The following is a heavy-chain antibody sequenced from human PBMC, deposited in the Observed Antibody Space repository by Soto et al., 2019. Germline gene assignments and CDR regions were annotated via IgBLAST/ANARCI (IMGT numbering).Heavy chain of an antibody. CDR1: GGSISSDY. J-gene: IGHJ4*02. Sequence: SETLSLTCTVSGGSISSDYWNWIRLTPGKGLAWIGYIYNSGSTIYNASLESRVTISVDTSKKLFSLKLTSVTAAATAVWDCATAEGPEHYFHYWARATLLTVSS. CDR3: ATAEGPEHYFHY. D-gene: IGHD1-1*01. CDR2: IYNSGST. V-gene: IGHV4-59*01.